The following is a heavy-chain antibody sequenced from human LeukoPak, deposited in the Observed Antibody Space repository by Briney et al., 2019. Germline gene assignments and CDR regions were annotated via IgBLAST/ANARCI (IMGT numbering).Heavy chain of an antibody. J-gene: IGHJ4*02. D-gene: IGHD3-10*01. CDR1: AFTFCTHW. V-gene: IGHV3-7*01. Sequence: GGSLRLSCAASAFTFCTHWMSWVRQAQGKGREWVANMKQDGSETYYADSVKGRFTISRDNAKNSLYLQMNSLRAEDTAVYYCARDSRGAFDYWGQGTLVTISS. CDR2: MKQDGSET. CDR3: ARDSRGAFDY.